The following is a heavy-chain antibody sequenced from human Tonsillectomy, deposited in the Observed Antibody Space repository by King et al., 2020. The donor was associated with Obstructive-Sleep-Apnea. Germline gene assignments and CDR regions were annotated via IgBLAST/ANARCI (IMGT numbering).Heavy chain of an antibody. Sequence: VQLVESGGGVFQPGRSLRLSCAASGFTFSSYAMHWVRQAPGKGLGWVATISFDGSNKYHADSVKGLFTIYRDNSKNKLYLQMNSLRAEDTAVYYCARADRSGYCGSVDCYMSYHFDYWGQGTLVTVSS. J-gene: IGHJ4*02. CDR3: ARADRSGYCGSVDCYMSYHFDY. CDR2: ISFDGSNK. D-gene: IGHD2-2*02. CDR1: GFTFSSYA. V-gene: IGHV3-30-3*01.